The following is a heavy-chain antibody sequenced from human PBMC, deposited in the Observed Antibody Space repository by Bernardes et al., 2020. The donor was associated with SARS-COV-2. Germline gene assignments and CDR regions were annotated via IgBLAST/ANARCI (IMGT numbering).Heavy chain of an antibody. CDR1: RGSLTYPY. V-gene: IGHV4-59*11. D-gene: IGHD4-17*01. CDR2: IPYSGTT. Sequence: SETLSPTCTASRGSLTYPYSNWIRQLPGRGLEWLGYIPYSGTTNYNPSLKSRVAMSLDTSKNQFSLQLSSVTAADTATYYCAREISGDYSGFDYWGQGTLVTVSS. J-gene: IGHJ4*02. CDR3: AREISGDYSGFDY.